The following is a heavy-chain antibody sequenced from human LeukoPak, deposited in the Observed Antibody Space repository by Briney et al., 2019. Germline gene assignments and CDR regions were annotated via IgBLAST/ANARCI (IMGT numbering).Heavy chain of an antibody. Sequence: GGSLRLSCAASGFAFSAYGMHWVRQAPGKGLEYVSAINSNGGSTYYANSVKGRFTVSRDNSKNTLYLQMNSLRAEDTAVYYCANCLSGYWGQGTLVTVSS. D-gene: IGHD2-15*01. CDR2: INSNGGST. CDR3: ANCLSGY. CDR1: GFAFSAYG. V-gene: IGHV3-64*01. J-gene: IGHJ4*02.